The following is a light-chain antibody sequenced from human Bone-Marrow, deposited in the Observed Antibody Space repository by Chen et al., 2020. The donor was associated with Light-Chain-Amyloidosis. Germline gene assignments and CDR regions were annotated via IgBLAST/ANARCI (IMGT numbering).Light chain of an antibody. CDR2: DAS. V-gene: IGKV1-33*01. J-gene: IGKJ4*01. CDR3: QPSDNFPLT. Sequence: DIQMTQSPSSLSASVGDRVTSTCQASQDITNSLNWFQQKPGKAPKLLIYDASNLETGVPSRFSGRGSGTDFTFTITSLHPEDFATYYCQPSDNFPLTFGGGTTVDIK. CDR1: QDITNS.